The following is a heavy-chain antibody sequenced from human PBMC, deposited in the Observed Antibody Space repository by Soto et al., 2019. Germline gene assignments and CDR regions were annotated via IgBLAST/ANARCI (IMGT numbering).Heavy chain of an antibody. CDR2: IIPIFGTA. D-gene: IGHD5-12*01. V-gene: IGHV1-69*13. CDR3: ARDTEMATINYFDY. CDR1: GGTFSSYA. J-gene: IGHJ4*02. Sequence: ASVKVSCKASGGTFSSYAISWVRQAPGQGLEWMGGIIPIFGTANYAQKFQGRVTITADESTSTAYMELSSLRSEDTAVYYCARDTEMATINYFDYWGQGTLVTVSS.